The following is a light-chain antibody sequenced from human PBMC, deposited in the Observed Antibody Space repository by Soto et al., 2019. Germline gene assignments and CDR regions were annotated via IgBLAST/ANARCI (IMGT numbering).Light chain of an antibody. Sequence: EIVFTQSPGAVSLTPRERATLSCRASQSVSSSYLAWYQQKPGQAPRLLIYGASSRATGIPDRFSGSGSGTDFTLTISRLEPEDFAVYYCQQYGSSSTFGQGTRLEI. CDR2: GAS. CDR1: QSVSSSY. V-gene: IGKV3-20*01. J-gene: IGKJ5*01. CDR3: QQYGSSST.